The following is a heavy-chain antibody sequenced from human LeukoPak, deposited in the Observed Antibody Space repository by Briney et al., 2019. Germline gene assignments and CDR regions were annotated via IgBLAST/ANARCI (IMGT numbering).Heavy chain of an antibody. V-gene: IGHV4-39*02. CDR3: ARDRPTGSYFPYFDY. D-gene: IGHD3-10*01. J-gene: IGHJ4*02. CDR2: IYYSGST. CDR1: GGSISSSSYY. Sequence: SETLSLTCTVSGGSISSSSYYWGWIRQPPGKGLEWIGSIYYSGSTYYNPSLKSRVTISVDTSKNQFSLKLSSVTAADTAVYYCARDRPTGSYFPYFDYWGQGTLVTVSS.